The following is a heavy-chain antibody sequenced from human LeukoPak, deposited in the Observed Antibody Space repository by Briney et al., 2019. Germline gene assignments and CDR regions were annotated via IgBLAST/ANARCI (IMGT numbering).Heavy chain of an antibody. V-gene: IGHV4-34*01. CDR3: ARGYRYCSSTSCYTGEALVGIDP. D-gene: IGHD2-2*02. CDR1: GGSFSGYY. Sequence: PSETLSLTCAVYGGSFSGYYWSWVRQPPGKGLEWLGEINHSGSTNYNPSLKSRVTISVDTSKNQFSLKLSSVTAADTAVYYCARGYRYCSSTSCYTGEALVGIDPWGQGTLVTVSS. CDR2: INHSGST. J-gene: IGHJ5*02.